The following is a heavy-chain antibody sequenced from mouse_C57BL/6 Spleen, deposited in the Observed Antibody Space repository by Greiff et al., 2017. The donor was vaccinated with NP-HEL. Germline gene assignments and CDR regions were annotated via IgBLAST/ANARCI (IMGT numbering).Heavy chain of an antibody. CDR3: ARGAFVTTVVATDWYFDV. Sequence: QVQLQQSGAELVMPGASVKLSCKASGYTFTSYWMHWVKQRPGQGLEWIGEIDPSDSYTNYNQKFKGKSTLTVDKSSSTAYMQLSSLTSEDSAVYYGARGAFVTTVVATDWYFDVWGTGTTVTVSS. V-gene: IGHV1-69*01. J-gene: IGHJ1*03. D-gene: IGHD1-1*01. CDR1: GYTFTSYW. CDR2: IDPSDSYT.